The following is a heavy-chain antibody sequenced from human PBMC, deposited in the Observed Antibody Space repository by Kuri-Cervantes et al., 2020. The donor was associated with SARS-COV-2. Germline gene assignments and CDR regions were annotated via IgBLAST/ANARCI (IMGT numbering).Heavy chain of an antibody. D-gene: IGHD6-13*01. CDR3: AKEGIAATGDYSYYYYVDV. V-gene: IGHV3-23*01. J-gene: IGHJ6*03. CDR1: GFNFSSHA. CDR2: ISGSGGST. Sequence: GESMKISCAASGFNFSSHAMSWVRQAPGKGLEWVSAISGSGGSTYYADSVKGRVTISRDNSKKMMFLQMNSLRAEDTAVYYCAKEGIAATGDYSYYYYVDVWGKGTTVTVSS.